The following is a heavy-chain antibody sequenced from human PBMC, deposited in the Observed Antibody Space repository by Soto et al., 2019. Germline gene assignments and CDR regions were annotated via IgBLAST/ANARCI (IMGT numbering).Heavy chain of an antibody. J-gene: IGHJ5*02. CDR3: AKDQYCGGDCYSYWFDP. V-gene: IGHV3-23*01. Sequence: EVQLLESGGGLVQPGGSLRLSCAASGFTFSSYAMSWVRQAPGKGLEWVSAISGSGGSTYYADSVMGPFTISRDNSKNTLYLQMNSLRAEDTAVYYCAKDQYCGGDCYSYWFDPWGQGTLVTVSS. D-gene: IGHD2-21*01. CDR1: GFTFSSYA. CDR2: ISGSGGST.